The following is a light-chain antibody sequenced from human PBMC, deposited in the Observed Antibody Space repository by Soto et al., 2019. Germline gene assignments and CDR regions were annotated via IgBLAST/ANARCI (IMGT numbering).Light chain of an antibody. CDR1: NSDVGNYNH. V-gene: IGLV2-23*02. J-gene: IGLJ2*01. CDR2: EVS. Sequence: QSALTQPASLSGSPGQWITISCTGTNSDVGNYNHVSWYQQHPGKAPKLMIYEVSKRPSGVSNRFSGSKSANTASLTISGLQAEDEAVYYCCSFARSSTWIFGGGTKVTVL. CDR3: CSFARSSTWI.